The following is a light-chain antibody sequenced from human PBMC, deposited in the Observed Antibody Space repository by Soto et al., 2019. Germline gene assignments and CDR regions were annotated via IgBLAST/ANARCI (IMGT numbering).Light chain of an antibody. V-gene: IGKV3-20*01. CDR1: QSVSSNY. Sequence: EIVLTQSPGTLSLSPGERATLSCRASQSVSSNYLAWYQQTPGQAPRLLIYAASSRATGIPDRFGGSGSGTDFTLTISRLEPEDFAVYYCQQYGSSPFTFGGGTKVEIK. CDR2: AAS. CDR3: QQYGSSPFT. J-gene: IGKJ4*01.